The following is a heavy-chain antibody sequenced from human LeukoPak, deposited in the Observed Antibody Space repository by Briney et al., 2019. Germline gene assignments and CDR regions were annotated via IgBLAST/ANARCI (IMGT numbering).Heavy chain of an antibody. J-gene: IGHJ4*02. V-gene: IGHV4-4*02. Sequence: SETLSLTCAVSGGSISSSNWWSWVRQPPGKGLEWIGEIYHSGSTNYNPSLKSRVTISVDKSKNQFSLKLSSVTAADTAVYYCARDALYCSGGCCLSIWGQGTLVTVSS. CDR1: GGSISSSNW. CDR3: ARDALYCSGGCCLSI. D-gene: IGHD2-15*01. CDR2: IYHSGST.